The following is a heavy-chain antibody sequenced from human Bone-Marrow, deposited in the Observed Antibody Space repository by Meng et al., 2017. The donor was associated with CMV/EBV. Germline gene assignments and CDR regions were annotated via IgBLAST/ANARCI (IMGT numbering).Heavy chain of an antibody. D-gene: IGHD2-21*02. Sequence: GESLKISCAASGFNFSKTWMTWVRQAPGKGLEWVGRIKTTIAGGTTAYAAPVQGRFSISRDDSKNTLYLQMNSLKTEDTAVYFCATDLDFYHYYYGMDVWVQGPTVPVSS. CDR2: IKTTIAGGTT. CDR1: GFNFSKTW. J-gene: IGHJ6*02. V-gene: IGHV3-15*01. CDR3: ATDLDFYHYYYGMDV.